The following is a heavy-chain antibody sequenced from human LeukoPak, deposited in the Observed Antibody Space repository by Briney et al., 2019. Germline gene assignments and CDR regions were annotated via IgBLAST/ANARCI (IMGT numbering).Heavy chain of an antibody. D-gene: IGHD3-10*01. J-gene: IGHJ6*02. CDR2: ISGDGGST. Sequence: GGSLRLSCAASGFTFDDYAMHWVRQAPGKGLEWVSLISGDGGSTYYADSVKGRFTISRDNSKNSLYLQINSLRTEDTALYYCAKDFYYGSGWTTFYYYYYGMDVWGQGTTVTVSS. V-gene: IGHV3-43*02. CDR1: GFTFDDYA. CDR3: AKDFYYGSGWTTFYYYYYGMDV.